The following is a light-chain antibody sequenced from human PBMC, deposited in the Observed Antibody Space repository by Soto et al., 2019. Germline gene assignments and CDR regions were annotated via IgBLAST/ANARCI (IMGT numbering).Light chain of an antibody. CDR3: QHRSEWPVS. CDR1: QTISSW. J-gene: IGKJ5*01. CDR2: KAS. V-gene: IGKV1-5*03. Sequence: DIPMTQSPSTVSASIGDRVTITCRASQTISSWLAWYQQKPGKAPKLLIYKASTLKSGVPSRFSGSGSGTDFTLTISSLEPEDFAVYFCQHRSEWPVSFGQGTRLEIK.